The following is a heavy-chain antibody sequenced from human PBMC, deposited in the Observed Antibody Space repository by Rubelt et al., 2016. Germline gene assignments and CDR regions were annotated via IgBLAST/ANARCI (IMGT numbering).Heavy chain of an antibody. CDR1: GGSFSNYY. Sequence: QVQLQQWGAGLFRPSQTLSLTCGVYGGSFSNYYWTWIRQPPGKGLEWIGDINKSGNTDYNPSLKSRVTITVDTSKNQFSLKLSSVTAADTAVYYCARGRDGDRMGCWGQGTLVTVSS. J-gene: IGHJ4*02. V-gene: IGHV4-34*01. CDR2: INKSGNT. CDR3: ARGRDGDRMGC. D-gene: IGHD4-17*01.